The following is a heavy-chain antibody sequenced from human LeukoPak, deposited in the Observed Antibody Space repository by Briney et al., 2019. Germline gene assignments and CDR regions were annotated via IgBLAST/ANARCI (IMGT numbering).Heavy chain of an antibody. CDR2: ISGSGGST. D-gene: IGHD3-9*01. Sequence: GGSLRLSCAASGFTFSSYAMSWVRQAPGKGLEWVSAISGSGGSTYYADSVKGRFTISRDNSKNTLYLQMNSLRAEDTAVYYCAKDKVELRYFDWFSNFDYWGQGTLVAVSS. CDR1: GFTFSSYA. CDR3: AKDKVELRYFDWFSNFDY. V-gene: IGHV3-23*01. J-gene: IGHJ4*02.